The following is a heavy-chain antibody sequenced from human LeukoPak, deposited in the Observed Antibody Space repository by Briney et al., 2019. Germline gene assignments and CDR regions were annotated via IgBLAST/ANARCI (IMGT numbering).Heavy chain of an antibody. Sequence: GGSLRLSCKASGFTLRNYWMHWVRQVPGKRLVWVSRISGDGSVTNYADSVQGRFTISRDNAKNILYLQINSLRSEDTAVYYCARYSSSSGGPSYYLDYWGRGTLVTVS. D-gene: IGHD6-6*01. V-gene: IGHV3-74*01. CDR1: GFTLRNYW. CDR3: ARYSSSSGGPSYYLDY. J-gene: IGHJ4*01. CDR2: ISGDGSVT.